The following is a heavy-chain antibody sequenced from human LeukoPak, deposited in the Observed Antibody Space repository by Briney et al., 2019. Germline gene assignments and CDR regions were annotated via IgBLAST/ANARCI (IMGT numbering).Heavy chain of an antibody. CDR1: GYTFTSYG. CDR3: ARAIAVAGYDAFDI. CDR2: ISAYNGNT. J-gene: IGHJ3*02. D-gene: IGHD6-19*01. Sequence: GASVKVSCKASGYTFTSYGISWVRQAPGQGREWMGWISAYNGNTNYAQKLQGRVTMTTDTSTSTAYMGLRSLRSDDTAVYYCARAIAVAGYDAFDIWGQGTMVTVSS. V-gene: IGHV1-18*01.